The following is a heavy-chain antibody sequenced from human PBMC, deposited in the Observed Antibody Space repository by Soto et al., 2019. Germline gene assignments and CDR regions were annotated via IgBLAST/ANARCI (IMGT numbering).Heavy chain of an antibody. CDR3: ARSSGGNFGIIIEGSNWFDP. CDR2: VSPYNGNT. V-gene: IGHV1-18*04. J-gene: IGHJ5*02. CDR1: AYTFSNYA. D-gene: IGHD3-3*01. Sequence: GASVKVSCKASAYTFSNYAFSWVRQAPGQGLEWMGWVSPYNGNTNYAQRLQGRVSMTADTSTSTAYMELRSLRFDDTAVYYCARSSGGNFGIIIEGSNWFDPWGQGTLVTVSS.